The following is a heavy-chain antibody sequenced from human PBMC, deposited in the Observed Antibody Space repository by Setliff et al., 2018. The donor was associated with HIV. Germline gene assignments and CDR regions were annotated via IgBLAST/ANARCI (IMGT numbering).Heavy chain of an antibody. CDR3: ARGIPQREYSTSSRLVDY. J-gene: IGHJ4*02. CDR1: GDSISSYY. Sequence: KPSETLSLTCTVSGDSISSYYWSWIRQHPGKGLEWIGYIYYSGSTYYNPSLKSLVTISVDTSKNQFSLKLGSVTAADTAVCYCARGIPQREYSTSSRLVDYWGQGTLVTVSS. CDR2: IYYSGST. D-gene: IGHD6-6*01. V-gene: IGHV4-59*06.